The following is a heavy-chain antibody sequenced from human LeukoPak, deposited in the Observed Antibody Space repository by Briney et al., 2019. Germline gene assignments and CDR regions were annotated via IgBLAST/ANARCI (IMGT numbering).Heavy chain of an antibody. Sequence: GSVKDSFKASGYTFTDYHMHWVRQAPGQGLEWMGWINPNSGGTNYAQKFQGRVTMTRDTSIITAYMELSRLRSDDTAVYYGARVDDSSGYPGGYWGQGTLVTVSS. CDR3: ARVDDSSGYPGGY. V-gene: IGHV1-2*02. CDR2: INPNSGGT. J-gene: IGHJ4*02. CDR1: GYTFTDYH. D-gene: IGHD3-22*01.